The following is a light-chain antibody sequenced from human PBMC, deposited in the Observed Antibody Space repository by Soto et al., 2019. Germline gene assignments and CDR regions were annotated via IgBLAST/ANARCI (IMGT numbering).Light chain of an antibody. V-gene: IGKV1-17*01. CDR1: QGIRNA. Sequence: DIQMTQSPSSLSASVGDRVTITCRSSQGIRNALAWYQQKPGKAPKRLIYAVSTLQSGVPSRFCGTGSGTEFTLTINSLQPDDFATYYCLQHNSLPLTFGQGTKLEIK. J-gene: IGKJ2*01. CDR3: LQHNSLPLT. CDR2: AVS.